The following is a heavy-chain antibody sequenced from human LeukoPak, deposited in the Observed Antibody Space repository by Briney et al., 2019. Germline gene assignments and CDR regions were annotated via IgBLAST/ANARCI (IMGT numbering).Heavy chain of an antibody. CDR2: IYTSGST. J-gene: IGHJ4*02. Sequence: SETLSLTCTVSGGSISSYYWGWIRQPAGKGLEWIGRIYTSGSTNYNPSLKSRVTMSVDTSKNQFSLKLSSVTAADTAVYYCARDRSTSSYFDYWGRGTLVTVSS. V-gene: IGHV4-4*07. CDR1: GGSISSYY. CDR3: ARDRSTSSYFDY. D-gene: IGHD2-2*01.